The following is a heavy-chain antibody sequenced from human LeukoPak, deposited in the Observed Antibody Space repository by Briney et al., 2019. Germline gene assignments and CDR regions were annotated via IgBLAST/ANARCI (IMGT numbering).Heavy chain of an antibody. Sequence: GGSLRLSCAASGFTLSKYWMHWVRQAPGKGLVWVSHINTDGTNTKYADSVKGRFTISRDNAKNTLYLQMNSPRAEDTAVYYCARFGWVPPAHFDYWGQGTLVTVSS. V-gene: IGHV3-74*03. CDR3: ARFGWVPPAHFDY. CDR1: GFTLSKYW. CDR2: INTDGTNT. D-gene: IGHD3-10*01. J-gene: IGHJ4*02.